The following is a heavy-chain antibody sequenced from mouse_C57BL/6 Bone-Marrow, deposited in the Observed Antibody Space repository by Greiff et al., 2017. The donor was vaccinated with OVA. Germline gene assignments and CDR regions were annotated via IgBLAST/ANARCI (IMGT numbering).Heavy chain of an antibody. CDR3: AIVPWYFDV. D-gene: IGHD2-12*01. CDR1: GYTFTSYW. V-gene: IGHV1-50*01. Sequence: VQLQQSGAELVKPGASVKLSCKASGYTFTSYWMQWVKQRPGQGLEWIGEIDPSDSYTNYNQKFKGKATLTVDTSSSTAYMQLSSLTSEDSAVYYCAIVPWYFDVWGTGTTVTVSS. CDR2: IDPSDSYT. J-gene: IGHJ1*03.